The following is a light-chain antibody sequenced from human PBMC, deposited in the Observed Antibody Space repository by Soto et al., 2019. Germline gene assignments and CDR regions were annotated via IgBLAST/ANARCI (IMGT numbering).Light chain of an antibody. Sequence: DIQMTQSPSTLSASVGDRVTITCRARQSISSWLAWYQQKPGKAPKLLIYKASSLESGVPSRFSGSGSGTEFTLTISSLQPDDFATYYCQQYNSYSWTFGHGTKVEIK. V-gene: IGKV1-5*03. CDR2: KAS. J-gene: IGKJ1*01. CDR1: QSISSW. CDR3: QQYNSYSWT.